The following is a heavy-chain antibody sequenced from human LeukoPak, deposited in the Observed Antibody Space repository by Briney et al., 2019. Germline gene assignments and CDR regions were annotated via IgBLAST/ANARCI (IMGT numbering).Heavy chain of an antibody. Sequence: PSETLSLTCTVSGGSISSYYWSWIRQPPGKGLEWIGYIYYSGSTNYNPSLKSRVTISVDTSKNQFSLKLSSVTAADTAVYYCARAPGHDFWSGYSPKYYFDYWGQGTLVTVS. CDR3: ARAPGHDFWSGYSPKYYFDY. J-gene: IGHJ4*02. CDR2: IYYSGST. D-gene: IGHD3-3*01. V-gene: IGHV4-59*01. CDR1: GGSISSYY.